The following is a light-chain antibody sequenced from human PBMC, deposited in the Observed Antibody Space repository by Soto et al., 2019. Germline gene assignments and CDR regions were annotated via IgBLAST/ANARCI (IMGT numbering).Light chain of an antibody. J-gene: IGKJ1*01. V-gene: IGKV1-39*01. CDR3: QQSYSTWT. Sequence: IRMTQSPSSLSASTGDRVTINCRASQTIDTWLAWYQQKPGKAPKLLIYAASSLQSGVPSRFSGSGSGTDFTLTISSLQPEDFATYYCQQSYSTWTVGQGTKVDIK. CDR2: AAS. CDR1: QTIDTW.